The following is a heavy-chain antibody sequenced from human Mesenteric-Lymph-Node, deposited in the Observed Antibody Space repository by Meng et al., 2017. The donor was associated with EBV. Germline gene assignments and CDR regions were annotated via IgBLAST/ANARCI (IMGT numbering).Heavy chain of an antibody. J-gene: IGHJ4*02. D-gene: IGHD3-3*01. Sequence: QRRLQQWGAGLLKPSETLSLTCAVNGGSLSGAYWNWIRQPPGKGLEWIGEIIHGGSPSYNPSLKSRVTISIDTSKNQLSLMLSSVTAADTAVYYCARGTIFGIVVTYFDYWSQGNLVTVSS. CDR1: GGSLSGAY. V-gene: IGHV4-34*01. CDR2: IIHGGSP. CDR3: ARGTIFGIVVTYFDY.